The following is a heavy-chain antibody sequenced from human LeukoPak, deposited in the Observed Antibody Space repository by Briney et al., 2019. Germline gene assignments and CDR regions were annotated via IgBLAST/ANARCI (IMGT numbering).Heavy chain of an antibody. CDR2: INPSGGST. CDR3: ARDVSVAAAGLVGY. V-gene: IGHV1-46*01. Sequence: VASVKVSCKASGGTFSSYAISWVRQAPGQGLEWMGIINPSGGSTSYAQKFQGRVTMTRDMSTSTVYMELSSLRSEDTAVYYCARDVSVAAAGLVGYWGQGTLVTVSS. D-gene: IGHD6-13*01. CDR1: GGTFSSYA. J-gene: IGHJ4*02.